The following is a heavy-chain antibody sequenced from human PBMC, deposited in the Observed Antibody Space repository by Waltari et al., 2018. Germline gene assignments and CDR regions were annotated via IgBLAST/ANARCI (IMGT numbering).Heavy chain of an antibody. CDR1: GFTFSTYE. J-gene: IGHJ4*02. V-gene: IGHV3-23*03. CDR2: WDKLDNR. Sequence: EVPLLESGGVLIEPGGSLRLSCVASGFTFSTYEMSWVRQAPGKGLEWVSVWDKLDNRHYGSSVKGRFTISRDNSRNTLYLELNNLRVEDTAKYFCVKGGWLDDWGQGTLVTVSS. CDR3: VKGGWLDD. D-gene: IGHD6-19*01.